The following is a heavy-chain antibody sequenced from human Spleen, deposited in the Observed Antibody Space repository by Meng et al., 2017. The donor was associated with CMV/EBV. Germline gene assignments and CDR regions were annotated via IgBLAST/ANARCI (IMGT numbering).Heavy chain of an antibody. V-gene: IGHV1-2*02. CDR1: GYTFTGYD. CDR3: ARVILYGGNAGGLDF. D-gene: IGHD4-23*01. J-gene: IGHJ4*02. CDR2: INPNRGGT. Sequence: SGYTFTGYDQHRMRQAPGQGLEWMGWINPNRGGTNFEQKFQGRVTMTRDTSINTAYMELGRLRSDDTAVYYCARVILYGGNAGGLDFWGQGTLVTVSS.